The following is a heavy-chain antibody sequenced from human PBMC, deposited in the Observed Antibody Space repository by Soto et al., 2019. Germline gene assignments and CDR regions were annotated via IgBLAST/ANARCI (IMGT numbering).Heavy chain of an antibody. V-gene: IGHV1-69*01. CDR1: GGTFSSYA. CDR2: IIPIFGTA. J-gene: IGHJ6*02. Sequence: KVSCKASGGTFSSYAISWVRQAPGQGLEWMGGIIPIFGTANYAQKFQGRVTITADESTSTAYMELSSLRSEDTAVYYCATRYSSGWYVSYYYGMDVWGQGTTVNAP. D-gene: IGHD6-19*01. CDR3: ATRYSSGWYVSYYYGMDV.